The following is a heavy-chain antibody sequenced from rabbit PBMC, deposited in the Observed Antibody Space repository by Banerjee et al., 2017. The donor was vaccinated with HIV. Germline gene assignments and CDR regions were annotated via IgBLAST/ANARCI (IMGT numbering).Heavy chain of an antibody. CDR3: ARGYASSSGYYLPDYFNL. J-gene: IGHJ4*01. Sequence: QEQLEESGGDLVKPEGSLTLTCTASGFSFSSSYWICWVRQAPGKGLEWIACIYAGSSGSTYYASWAKGRFTISKTSSTTVTLQMTSLTAADTATYFCARGYASSSGYYLPDYFNLWGPGTLVTVS. CDR2: IYAGSSGST. CDR1: GFSFSSSYW. V-gene: IGHV1S45*01. D-gene: IGHD1-1*01.